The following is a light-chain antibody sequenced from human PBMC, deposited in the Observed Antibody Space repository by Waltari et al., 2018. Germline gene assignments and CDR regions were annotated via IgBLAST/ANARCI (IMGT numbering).Light chain of an antibody. Sequence: QSALTQPASVSESPGPSIPISCTGTISYVGGYDYFSWYQQHPGKAPKLLIYDVSERPSGVSNRFSGSKSGNTASLTISGLQAEDEADYYCCSYALFSTLVFGGGTKVTVL. J-gene: IGLJ2*01. CDR2: DVS. CDR1: ISYVGGYDY. CDR3: CSYALFSTLV. V-gene: IGLV2-23*02.